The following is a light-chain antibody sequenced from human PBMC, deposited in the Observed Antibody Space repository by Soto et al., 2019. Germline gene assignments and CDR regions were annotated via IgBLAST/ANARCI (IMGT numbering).Light chain of an antibody. CDR3: QSYDSSLSGDV. Sequence: QSVLTQPPSVSGAPGQRVTISCTGSSSNIGAGYAVHWYQQLPGTVPKLLIYGNTNRPSGVPDRFSGSKSGTSASLAITGLQAEDEADYYCQSYDSSLSGDVFGTGTKVTVL. J-gene: IGLJ1*01. V-gene: IGLV1-40*01. CDR2: GNT. CDR1: SSNIGAGYA.